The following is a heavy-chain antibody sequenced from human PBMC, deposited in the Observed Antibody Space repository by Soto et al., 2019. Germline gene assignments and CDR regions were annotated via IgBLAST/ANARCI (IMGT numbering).Heavy chain of an antibody. J-gene: IGHJ6*02. Sequence: PSQTLSLTCTISGDSVSSNSAAWNWIRQSPSRGLEWLGRTYYRSKWYNDYAVSVKSRITINPDTSKNQFSLQLNSVTPEDTAVYYSARSKDYCDYSISGEDGMDVWGQGTTVTVSS. D-gene: IGHD4-17*01. CDR3: ARSKDYCDYSISGEDGMDV. V-gene: IGHV6-1*01. CDR1: GDSVSSNSAA. CDR2: TYYRSKWYN.